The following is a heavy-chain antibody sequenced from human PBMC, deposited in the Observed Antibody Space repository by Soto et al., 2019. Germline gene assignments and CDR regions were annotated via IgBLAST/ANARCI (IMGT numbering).Heavy chain of an antibody. CDR1: GFTFSSYG. D-gene: IGHD5-18*01. CDR3: AKDSSSYGVDY. Sequence: QVQLVESGGGVVQPGRSLRLSCAASGFTFSSYGMHWVRQAPGKGLEWVAVISYDGSNKYYADSVKGRFTISRDNSKNTLYLQMNSLRAEDTAVYYCAKDSSSYGVDYWGQGTLVTVSS. CDR2: ISYDGSNK. J-gene: IGHJ4*02. V-gene: IGHV3-30*18.